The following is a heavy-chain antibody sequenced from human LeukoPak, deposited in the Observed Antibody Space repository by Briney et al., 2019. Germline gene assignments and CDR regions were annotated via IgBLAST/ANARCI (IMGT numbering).Heavy chain of an antibody. V-gene: IGHV4-59*08. CDR3: ARHPGGVLGVNFYYGMDV. D-gene: IGHD3-16*01. J-gene: IGHJ6*02. CDR2: IYYSGST. Sequence: SETLSLTCAVYGGSFSGYYWSWIRQPPGKGLEWIGYIYYSGSTNYNPSLKSRVTISVDTSKIQFSLKLSSVTAADTATYYCARHPGGVLGVNFYYGMDVWGQGTTVTVSS. CDR1: GGSFSGYY.